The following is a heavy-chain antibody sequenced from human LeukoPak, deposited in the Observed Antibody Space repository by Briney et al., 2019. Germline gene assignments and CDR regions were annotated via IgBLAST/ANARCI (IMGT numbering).Heavy chain of an antibody. Sequence: GGSLRLSCAASGFTFSSYSMNWVRQAPGKGLEWVSSISSSSSYIYYADSVKGRFTISRDNAKNSLYLQMNSLRAEDTAVYYCARDYELRPETTNDIVVVPAAISFDYWGQGTLVTVSS. CDR1: GFTFSSYS. CDR3: ARDYELRPETTNDIVVVPAAISFDY. CDR2: ISSSSSYI. D-gene: IGHD2-2*01. J-gene: IGHJ4*02. V-gene: IGHV3-21*01.